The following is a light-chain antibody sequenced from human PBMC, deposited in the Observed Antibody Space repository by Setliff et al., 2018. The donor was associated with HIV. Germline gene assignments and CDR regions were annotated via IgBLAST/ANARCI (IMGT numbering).Light chain of an antibody. J-gene: IGLJ1*01. Sequence: QSVLTQPRSVSGSPGQSVTFSCTGSSSDIGAYNYVSWYQQHPGKAPKLIVYDVTKRPSGVPDRFSGSKSGDTASLTISGLQSEDEADYYCCSYAGSYTPFVFGTGTKVTVL. V-gene: IGLV2-11*01. CDR3: CSYAGSYTPFV. CDR1: SSDIGAYNY. CDR2: DVT.